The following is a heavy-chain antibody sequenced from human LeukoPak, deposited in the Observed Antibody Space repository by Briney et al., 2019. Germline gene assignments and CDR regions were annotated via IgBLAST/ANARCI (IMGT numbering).Heavy chain of an antibody. CDR2: IIPILGIA. CDR3: ARGSSSRVPAAIWFDP. V-gene: IGHV1-69*04. J-gene: IGHJ5*02. Sequence: SVKVSCKASGGTFSSYAISWVRQAPGQGLEWMGRIIPILGIANYAQKFQGRVTITADKSTSTAYMELSSLRSEDTAVYYCARGSSSRVPAAIWFDPWGQGTLVTASS. CDR1: GGTFSSYA. D-gene: IGHD2-2*01.